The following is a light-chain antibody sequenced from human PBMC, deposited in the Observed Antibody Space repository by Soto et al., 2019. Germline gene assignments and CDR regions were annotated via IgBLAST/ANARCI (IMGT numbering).Light chain of an antibody. CDR3: QQYGSSLWT. J-gene: IGKJ1*01. V-gene: IGKV3-20*01. CDR1: QSFSSSY. CDR2: GAS. Sequence: EIVLTQSPGTLSLSPGERATLSCRASQSFSSSYLAWYQQKPGQAPRLLIYGASGRATGIPDRFSGSGSGTDFTLTISRLEPEDFAVYYCQQYGSSLWTFGQGTKVDIK.